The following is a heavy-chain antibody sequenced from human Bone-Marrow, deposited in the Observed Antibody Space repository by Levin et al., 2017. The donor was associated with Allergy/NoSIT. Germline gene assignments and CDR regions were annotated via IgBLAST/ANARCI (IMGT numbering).Heavy chain of an antibody. Sequence: PGGSLRLSCEASGFTFNDYYMTWIRQAPGKGLEWVSTISSTGSTKYYTDSVQGRFTISRDNAKNSLFLQMNSLRADDTAVYYCAGGAWAFDALHIWGQGTIVTVSS. D-gene: IGHD7-27*01. CDR1: GFTFNDYY. J-gene: IGHJ3*02. CDR3: AGGAWAFDALHI. CDR2: ISSTGSTK. V-gene: IGHV3-11*01.